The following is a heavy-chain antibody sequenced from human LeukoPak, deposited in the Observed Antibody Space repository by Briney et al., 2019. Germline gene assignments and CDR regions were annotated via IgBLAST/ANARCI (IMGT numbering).Heavy chain of an antibody. Sequence: SETLSLTCTVYGGSFSGYYWSWIRQPPGKGLEWIGEINHSGSTNYNPSLKSRVTMAVDTSKNQFSLKLSSVTAADTAVYYCAREVASLDYWGQGTLVTVSS. D-gene: IGHD2-21*01. CDR3: AREVASLDY. V-gene: IGHV4-34*01. CDR2: INHSGST. J-gene: IGHJ4*02. CDR1: GGSFSGYY.